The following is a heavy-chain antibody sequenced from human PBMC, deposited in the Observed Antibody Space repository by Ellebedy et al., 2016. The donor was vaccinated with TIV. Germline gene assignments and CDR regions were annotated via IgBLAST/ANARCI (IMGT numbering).Heavy chain of an antibody. CDR3: AKTLDTYYFDS. CDR2: IYHSGST. D-gene: IGHD1-1*01. Sequence: SETLSLXXAVSGASISSGGYSWSWIRQPPGKGLEWIGYIYHSGSTYYNPSLKSRVTISVDTSKNQFSLKLRSVTAADTALYYCAKTLDTYYFDSWGQGTLVTVSS. V-gene: IGHV4-30-2*01. J-gene: IGHJ4*02. CDR1: GASISSGGYS.